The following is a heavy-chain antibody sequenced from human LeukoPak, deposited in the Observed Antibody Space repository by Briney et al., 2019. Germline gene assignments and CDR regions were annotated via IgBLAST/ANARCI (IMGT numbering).Heavy chain of an antibody. V-gene: IGHV1-8*01. D-gene: IGHD5-18*01. J-gene: IGHJ3*02. Sequence: GASVKVSCKASGYTFTSYDINWVRQATGQGLEWMGWMNPNSGNTGYAQKFQGRVTMTRNTSISTAYMELSSLRSEDTAVYYCATRTPYVGDTAMADAFDIWGQGTMVTVSS. CDR1: GYTFTSYD. CDR2: MNPNSGNT. CDR3: ATRTPYVGDTAMADAFDI.